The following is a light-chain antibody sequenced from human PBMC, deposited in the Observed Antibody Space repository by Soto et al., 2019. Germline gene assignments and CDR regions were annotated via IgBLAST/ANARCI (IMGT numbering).Light chain of an antibody. V-gene: IGLV1-47*01. CDR2: RNN. CDR3: AAWDDSLSGVV. J-gene: IGLJ2*01. CDR1: FSNIGSNF. Sequence: QSVLTQPPSASGTPGQTVTISCSGRFSNIGSNFIYWHQQLPGTAPKLLIYRNNERPSGVPDRFSASKSGTSASLAISGLRSEDEADYHCAAWDDSLSGVVFGGGTKVTVL.